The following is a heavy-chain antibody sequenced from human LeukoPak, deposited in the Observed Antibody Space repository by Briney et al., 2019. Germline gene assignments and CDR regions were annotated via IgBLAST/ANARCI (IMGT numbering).Heavy chain of an antibody. CDR3: TRSESGTYKGGFDF. D-gene: IGHD1-26*01. J-gene: IGHJ4*02. Sequence: PGGSLRLSCEASGFSFSSYNMDWVRQTPGKGLEWVGFIRSKTYGGTGEYAASVKGRFTISRDDSKSIAHLQMNSLKTEDTAVYYCTRSESGTYKGGFDFWGQGTLVTVSS. CDR1: GFSFSSYN. V-gene: IGHV3-49*04. CDR2: IRSKTYGGTG.